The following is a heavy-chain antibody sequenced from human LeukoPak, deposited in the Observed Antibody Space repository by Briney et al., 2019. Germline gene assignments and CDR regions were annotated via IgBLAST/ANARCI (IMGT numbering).Heavy chain of an antibody. J-gene: IGHJ4*02. V-gene: IGHV3-30*02. CDR2: IRYDGSNK. CDR3: AKGGYDYVWGKFDY. Sequence: GGSLRLSCAASGFTFSSYGMHWVRQAPGKGLEWVAFIRYDGSNKYYADSVKGRFTISRDNSKNTLYLQTNSLRAEDTAVYYCAKGGYDYVWGKFDYWGQGTLVTVSS. D-gene: IGHD3-16*01. CDR1: GFTFSSYG.